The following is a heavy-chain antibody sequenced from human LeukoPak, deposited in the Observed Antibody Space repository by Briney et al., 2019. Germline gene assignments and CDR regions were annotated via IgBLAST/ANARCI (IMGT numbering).Heavy chain of an antibody. Sequence: GGSLRLSCSASGFTFSEYAMHWVRQAPGKGLEYVSAISSNGVSTYYADSVKGRFTISRDNAKNSLYLQMNSLRAEDTAVYYCARDVRGRYFDYWGQGTLVTVSS. CDR3: ARDVRGRYFDY. CDR1: GFTFSEYA. J-gene: IGHJ4*02. D-gene: IGHD3-10*02. V-gene: IGHV3-64*04. CDR2: ISSNGVST.